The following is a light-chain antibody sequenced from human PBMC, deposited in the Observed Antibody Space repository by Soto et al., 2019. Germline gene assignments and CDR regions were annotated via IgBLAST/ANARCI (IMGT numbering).Light chain of an antibody. CDR3: LLACTAALV. V-gene: IGLV7-46*01. J-gene: IGLJ7*01. CDR2: DKN. CDR1: TGAVTSGQY. Sequence: QAVVTQEPSLTVSPGGTVSLTCGSSTGAVTSGQYPYWFQQKPGQAPRTLIYDKNNKYSWTPARFSGSLLGGKAALTLSGAQHEDDSEYSGLLACTAALVFGGGTQLTVL.